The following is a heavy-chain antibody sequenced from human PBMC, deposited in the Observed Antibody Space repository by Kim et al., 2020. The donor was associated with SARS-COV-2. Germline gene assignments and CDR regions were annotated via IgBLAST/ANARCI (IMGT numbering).Heavy chain of an antibody. J-gene: IGHJ4*02. Sequence: SETLSLTCTASGGSISSSGYNWGWIRQPPGMGLVWIGVIYYSGNTYYNPPLKGRVTISVDTSKNQFFLKVNTVTAADTAVYYCARQRYCIGSTCSLDYWGQGSLVTVSS. CDR1: GGSISSSGYN. D-gene: IGHD2-15*01. V-gene: IGHV4-39*01. CDR3: ARQRYCIGSTCSLDY. CDR2: IYYSGNT.